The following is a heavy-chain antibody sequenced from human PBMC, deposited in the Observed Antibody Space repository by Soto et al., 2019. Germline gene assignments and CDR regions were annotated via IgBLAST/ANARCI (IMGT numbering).Heavy chain of an antibody. J-gene: IGHJ4*02. CDR2: IYYSGST. Sequence: SETLSLTCTVSGGSISSYYWSWIRQPPGKGLEWIGYIYYSGSTHYNPSLKSRVTISVDTSKNQFSLKLSSVTAADTAVYYGARGDYGGNFDYWGQGTLVTVSA. D-gene: IGHD4-17*01. V-gene: IGHV4-59*01. CDR3: ARGDYGGNFDY. CDR1: GGSISSYY.